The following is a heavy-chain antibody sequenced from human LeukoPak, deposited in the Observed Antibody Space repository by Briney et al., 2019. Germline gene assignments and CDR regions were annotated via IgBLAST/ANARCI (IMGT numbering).Heavy chain of an antibody. Sequence: SETLSLTCTVSGGSISSSSYYWGWIRQPPGKGLEWIGSIYYSGSTYYNPSLKSRVTISVDTSKNQFSLKLSSVTAADTAVYYCARDKHYYDSSGYFNQRYFDYWGQGTLVTVSS. CDR2: IYYSGST. V-gene: IGHV4-39*02. J-gene: IGHJ4*02. CDR1: GGSISSSSYY. D-gene: IGHD3-22*01. CDR3: ARDKHYYDSSGYFNQRYFDY.